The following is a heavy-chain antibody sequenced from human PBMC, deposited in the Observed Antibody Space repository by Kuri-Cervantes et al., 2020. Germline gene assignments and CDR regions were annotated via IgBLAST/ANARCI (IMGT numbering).Heavy chain of an antibody. CDR3: ARGFPNFQYSSGPNPFDY. Sequence: ASVKVSCKASGYTFTSYGINWVRQATGQGLEWMGWMNPNSGNTGYAQKFQGRVTMTRNTSISTAYMELSSLRSEDTAVYYCARGFPNFQYSSGPNPFDYWGQGTLVTVSS. CDR1: GYTFTSYG. CDR2: MNPNSGNT. D-gene: IGHD6-19*01. J-gene: IGHJ4*02. V-gene: IGHV1-8*02.